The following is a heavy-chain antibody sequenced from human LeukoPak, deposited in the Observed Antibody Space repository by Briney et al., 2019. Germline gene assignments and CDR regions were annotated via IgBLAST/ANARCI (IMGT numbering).Heavy chain of an antibody. CDR1: GLIVSSSY. CDR2: IYSGGGT. CDR3: TRFRYTVYYFDY. D-gene: IGHD4-17*01. J-gene: IGHJ4*02. Sequence: GGSLRLSCAASGLIVSSSYMSWVRQAPGKGLEWVSVIYSGGGTYHTDSVKGRFTISRDNSKNMLYLQMNSLRAEDTAVYYCTRFRYTVYYFDYWGQGALVTVSS. V-gene: IGHV3-53*01.